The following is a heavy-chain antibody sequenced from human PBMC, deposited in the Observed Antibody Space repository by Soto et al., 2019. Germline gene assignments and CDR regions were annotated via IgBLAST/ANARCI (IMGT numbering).Heavy chain of an antibody. CDR3: ARSECSGGSCYSVWFDP. CDR1: GYTFTSYG. V-gene: IGHV1-18*01. Sequence: ASVKVSCKASGYTFTSYGISWVRQAPGQGLEWMGWISAYNGNTNYAQKLQGRVTMTTDTSTSTAYMELRSLRSDDTAVYYCARSECSGGSCYSVWFDPWGQGTLVTVSS. CDR2: ISAYNGNT. J-gene: IGHJ5*02. D-gene: IGHD2-15*01.